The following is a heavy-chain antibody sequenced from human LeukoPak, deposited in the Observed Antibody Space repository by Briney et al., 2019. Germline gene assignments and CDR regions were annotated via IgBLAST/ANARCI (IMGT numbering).Heavy chain of an antibody. CDR2: INHSGST. CDR3: ASDRHSSGLLNY. J-gene: IGHJ4*02. V-gene: IGHV4-34*01. D-gene: IGHD3-22*01. CDR1: GGSFSGYY. Sequence: SETLSLTCAVYGGSFSGYYWSWIRQPPGKGLEWIGEINHSGSTNYNPSLKSRVTISVDTSKNQFSLKLSSVTAADTAVYYYASDRHSSGLLNYWGQGTLVTVSS.